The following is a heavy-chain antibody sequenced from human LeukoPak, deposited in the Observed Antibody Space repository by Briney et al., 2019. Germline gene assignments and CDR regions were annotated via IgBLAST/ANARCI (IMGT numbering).Heavy chain of an antibody. Sequence: ASVKVSCKDSGYTFTGYYFHWVRQTPGQGLEWMGWINPNTAGTNYAQKFLGGVTLTWDTSISTAYIELNRLTSDDTAVYYCATSAGDYRAGHYYYMGVWGKGTSVTVSS. CDR3: ATSAGDYRAGHYYYMGV. CDR1: GYTFTGYY. D-gene: IGHD4-11*01. J-gene: IGHJ6*03. CDR2: INPNTAGT. V-gene: IGHV1-2*02.